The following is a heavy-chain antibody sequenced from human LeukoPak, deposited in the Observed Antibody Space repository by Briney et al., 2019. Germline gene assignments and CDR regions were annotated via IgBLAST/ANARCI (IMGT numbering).Heavy chain of an antibody. J-gene: IGHJ6*02. V-gene: IGHV1-69*13. CDR1: GGTFSSYA. Sequence: SVKVSCKASGGTFSSYAISWVRQAPGQGLEWMGGIIPIFGTANYAQKFQGRVTITVDESTSTAYMELSSLRSEDTAVYYCARDPPRTLDYYYGMDVWGQGTTVTVSS. CDR2: IIPIFGTA. CDR3: ARDPPRTLDYYYGMDV.